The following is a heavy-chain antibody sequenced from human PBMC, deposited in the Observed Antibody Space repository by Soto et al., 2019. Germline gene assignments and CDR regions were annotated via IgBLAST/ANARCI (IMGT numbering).Heavy chain of an antibody. CDR1: GYTFTGHY. CDR3: GRGRSGQIVVFF. J-gene: IGHJ4*02. Sequence: ASVKVSCKASGYTFTGHYIHWVRQAPEQGPEWMGEIGPETGATRYAQKFQGRVTMTRDMSITTVYMELNNLSPDDTAVYYCGRGRSGQIVVFFWGQGTPVAVSS. V-gene: IGHV1-2*02. CDR2: IGPETGAT. D-gene: IGHD1-26*01.